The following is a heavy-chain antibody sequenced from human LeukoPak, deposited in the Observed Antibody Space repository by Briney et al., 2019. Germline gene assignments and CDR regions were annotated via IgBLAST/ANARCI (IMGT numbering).Heavy chain of an antibody. V-gene: IGHV1-69*01. Sequence: GSSVKVSCKASGGTFSSYAISWVRQAPGQGLEWMGGIIPIFGTANYAQKFQGRVTITADESTSTAYMELSRLRSDDTAVYYCARDLGVYYDILTGYAEDAFDYWGQGTLVTVSS. D-gene: IGHD3-9*01. J-gene: IGHJ4*02. CDR2: IIPIFGTA. CDR3: ARDLGVYYDILTGYAEDAFDY. CDR1: GGTFSSYA.